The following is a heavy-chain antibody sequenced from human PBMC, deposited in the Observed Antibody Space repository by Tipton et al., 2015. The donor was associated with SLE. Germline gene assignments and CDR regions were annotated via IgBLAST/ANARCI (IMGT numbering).Heavy chain of an antibody. CDR2: INHSGST. Sequence: LRLSCAVYGGSFSGYYWSWIRQPPGKGPEWIGEINHSGSTNYNPSLKSRVTISVDTSKNQFSLKLSSVTAADTAVYYCARGNLNCSSTSCYPGYYFYYGMDVWGQGTTVTVSS. CDR1: GGSFSGYY. V-gene: IGHV4-34*01. J-gene: IGHJ6*02. CDR3: ARGNLNCSSTSCYPGYYFYYGMDV. D-gene: IGHD2-2*01.